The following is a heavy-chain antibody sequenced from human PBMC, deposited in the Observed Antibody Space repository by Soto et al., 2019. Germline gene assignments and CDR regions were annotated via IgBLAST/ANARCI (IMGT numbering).Heavy chain of an antibody. CDR2: IYNNGST. D-gene: IGHD5-18*01. J-gene: IGHJ4*02. V-gene: IGHV4-59*01. Sequence: SETLSLTCTVSGGSISSSSWSWIRQPPGRGLEWIGYIYNNGSTNYNPSLKSRVTISVDTSKNQFSLKLSSVTAADTAVYYCARDQGYSYEYYFDYWGQGTLVTVSS. CDR3: ARDQGYSYEYYFDY. CDR1: GGSISSSS.